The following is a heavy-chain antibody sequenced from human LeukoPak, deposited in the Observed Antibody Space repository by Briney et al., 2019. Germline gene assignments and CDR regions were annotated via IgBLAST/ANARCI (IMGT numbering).Heavy chain of an antibody. Sequence: PGGSLRLSCAASGFTFSSYSMNWVRQAPGKGLEWVSSISSGSSYIYYADSVKGRFTISRDNAKNSLYLQMNSLRAEDTAVYYCASRQYSSSSFDYWGQGTLVTVSS. CDR2: ISSGSSYI. J-gene: IGHJ4*02. CDR3: ASRQYSSSSFDY. V-gene: IGHV3-21*01. D-gene: IGHD6-6*01. CDR1: GFTFSSYS.